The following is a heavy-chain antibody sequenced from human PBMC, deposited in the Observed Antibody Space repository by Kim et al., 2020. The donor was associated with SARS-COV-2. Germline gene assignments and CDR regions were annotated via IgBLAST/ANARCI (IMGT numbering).Heavy chain of an antibody. D-gene: IGHD5-12*01. CDR3: ARGFSINVDIVAVPGDWYFDL. J-gene: IGHJ2*01. V-gene: IGHV4-59*01. CDR2: IYYSGST. CDR1: GGSISSYY. Sequence: SETLSLTCTVSGGSISSYYWSWIRQPPGKGLEWIGYIYYSGSTNYNPSLKSRVTISVDTSKNQFSLKLSSVTAADTAVYYCARGFSINVDIVAVPGDWYFDLWGRGTLVTVSS.